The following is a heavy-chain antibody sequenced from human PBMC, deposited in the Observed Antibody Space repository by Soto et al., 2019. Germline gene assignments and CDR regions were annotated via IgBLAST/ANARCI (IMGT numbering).Heavy chain of an antibody. V-gene: IGHV4-31*03. CDR1: GGSISSGGYY. Sequence: SETLSLTCTVPGGSISSGGYYWSWIRQHPGKGLEWIGYIYYSGSTYYNPSLKSRVTISVDTSKNQFSLKLSSVTAADTAVYYCARVRVAVASYFDYWGQGTLVTVSS. J-gene: IGHJ4*02. CDR2: IYYSGST. D-gene: IGHD6-19*01. CDR3: ARVRVAVASYFDY.